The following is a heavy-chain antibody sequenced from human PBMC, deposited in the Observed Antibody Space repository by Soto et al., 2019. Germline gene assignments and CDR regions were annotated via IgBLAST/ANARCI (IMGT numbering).Heavy chain of an antibody. CDR3: ARDYDSSGYPRYYFDY. CDR2: IWYDGSTK. D-gene: IGHD3-22*01. Sequence: QVQLVESGGGVVQPGRSLRLSCAASGFTFSSYGMHWVRQAPGKGLEWVAVIWYDGSTKYYADSVKGRFTISRDNSKNTLYLQMNSLRYEDTAVYYCARDYDSSGYPRYYFDYWGQGTLVTVSS. J-gene: IGHJ4*02. CDR1: GFTFSSYG. V-gene: IGHV3-33*01.